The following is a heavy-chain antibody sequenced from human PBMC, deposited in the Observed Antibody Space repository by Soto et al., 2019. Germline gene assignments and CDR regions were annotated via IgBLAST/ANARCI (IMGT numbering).Heavy chain of an antibody. CDR2: LYADGTT. V-gene: IGHV3-53*01. Sequence: GGSLRLSCAVTGFSVSYNSLTWVRQAPGKGLEWVSVLYADGTTSYADSVRGRFTISRDTSKKTLSLQMNSLRIEDTAVYYCASDALYSDILTGLPRGHGLDVWGQGTTVTVSS. CDR1: GFSVSYNS. D-gene: IGHD3-9*01. CDR3: ASDALYSDILTGLPRGHGLDV. J-gene: IGHJ6*02.